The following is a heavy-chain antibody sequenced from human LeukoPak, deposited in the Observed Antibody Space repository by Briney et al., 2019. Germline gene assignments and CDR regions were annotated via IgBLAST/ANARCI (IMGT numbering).Heavy chain of an antibody. Sequence: GGSLRLSCAASGFDFSHYGMHWVRQAPGKGLEWVAFIQYDGSKKYYVDSVKGRFTVSRDDSQNILYLQMNSLGPEDTAVYYCCKEQLNMINVAVTDDAFDVWGQGTAVTVSS. J-gene: IGHJ3*01. CDR1: GFDFSHYG. D-gene: IGHD6-19*01. V-gene: IGHV3-30*02. CDR2: IQYDGSKK. CDR3: CKEQLNMINVAVTDDAFDV.